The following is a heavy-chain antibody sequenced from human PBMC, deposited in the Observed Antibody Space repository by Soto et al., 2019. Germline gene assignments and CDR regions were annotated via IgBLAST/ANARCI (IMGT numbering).Heavy chain of an antibody. Sequence: GWSLRLSCAASGFTFSSYGMHLVRQAPGKGLEWVAVISYDGSNKYYADYVKGRFTISRDNSKNTLYLQMNRLRAEDTAVYYCAKDYNLFYGMDVWGQGTKVSVAS. J-gene: IGHJ6*02. CDR3: AKDYNLFYGMDV. CDR1: GFTFSSYG. D-gene: IGHD3-10*01. V-gene: IGHV3-30*18. CDR2: ISYDGSNK.